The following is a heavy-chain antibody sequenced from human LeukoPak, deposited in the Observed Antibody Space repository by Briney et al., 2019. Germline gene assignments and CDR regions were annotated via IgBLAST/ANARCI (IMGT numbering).Heavy chain of an antibody. CDR2: IYSGGST. D-gene: IGHD2/OR15-2a*01. CDR1: GFTVSSNY. V-gene: IGHV3-53*01. Sequence: GGSLRLSCAASGFTVSSNYMSWVRQAPGKGLEWVSVIYSGGSTYYAASVKGRFTISRDNSKNTLYLQMNSLRAEDTAVYYCAREGPRGNSQFDYWGQGTLVTVSS. J-gene: IGHJ4*02. CDR3: AREGPRGNSQFDY.